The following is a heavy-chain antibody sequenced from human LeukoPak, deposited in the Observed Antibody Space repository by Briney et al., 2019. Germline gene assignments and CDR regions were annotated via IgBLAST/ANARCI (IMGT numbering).Heavy chain of an antibody. CDR1: GFTFSDYA. D-gene: IGHD3-10*01. Sequence: PGGSPRLSCAASGFTFSDYAMSWVRQAPGKGLEWVSAISANGGNTYYADSVKGRFTISRDNSKNTLYLQMNSLRAEDTAVHYCAKVNYYGSGSYSPFDYWGQGTLVTVSS. CDR2: ISANGGNT. V-gene: IGHV3-23*01. J-gene: IGHJ4*02. CDR3: AKVNYYGSGSYSPFDY.